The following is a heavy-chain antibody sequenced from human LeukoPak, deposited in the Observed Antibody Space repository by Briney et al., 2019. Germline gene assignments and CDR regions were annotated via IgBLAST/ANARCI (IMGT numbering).Heavy chain of an antibody. Sequence: GGSLRLSCAASGFTFSSYWMSWVCQAPGKGLEWVANIKQDGSEKYYVDSVKGRFTISRDNAKNSLYLQMNSLRAEDTAVYYCARVKAAGTTYYWGQGTLVTVSS. D-gene: IGHD1-1*01. CDR1: GFTFSSYW. CDR2: IKQDGSEK. J-gene: IGHJ4*02. CDR3: ARVKAAGTTYY. V-gene: IGHV3-7*01.